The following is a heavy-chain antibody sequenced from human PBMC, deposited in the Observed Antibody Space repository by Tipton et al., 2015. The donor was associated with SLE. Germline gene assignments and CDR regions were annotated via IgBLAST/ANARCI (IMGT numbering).Heavy chain of an antibody. CDR1: GFVFSSYA. V-gene: IGHV3-23*01. Sequence: SLRLSCAASGFVFSSYAISWVRQAPGKGLEWVSGINNNGAYTNYADSVKGRFTMSRDNFQKMVYLQMSSLRAEDTAIYYCAKEVMQRYFDLWGRGTLITVSS. D-gene: IGHD6-13*01. CDR2: INNNGAYT. CDR3: AKEVMQRYFDL. J-gene: IGHJ2*01.